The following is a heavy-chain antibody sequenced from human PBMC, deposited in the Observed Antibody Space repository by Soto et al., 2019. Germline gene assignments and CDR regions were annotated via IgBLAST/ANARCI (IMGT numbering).Heavy chain of an antibody. CDR1: GGSISSTRHY. V-gene: IGHV4-39*01. J-gene: IGHJ6*02. CDR3: AGSWESNYYYYYGMDV. CDR2: MYYSGFT. Sequence: PSETLSLTCTVSGGSISSTRHYWGWIRQPPGTGLEWIGSMYYSGFTYYNSSVKSRVTISVDTSENQFSLKLSSVTAADTAVYYCAGSWESNYYYYYGMDVWGQGTTVTVSS. D-gene: IGHD6-13*01.